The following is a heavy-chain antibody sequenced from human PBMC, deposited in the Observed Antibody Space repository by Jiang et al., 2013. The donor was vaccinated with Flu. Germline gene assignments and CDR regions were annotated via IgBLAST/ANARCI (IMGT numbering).Heavy chain of an antibody. Sequence: GAEVKKPGESLKISCKGSGYSFTSYWIGWVRQMPGKGLEWMGIIYPGDSDTRYSPSLQGQVTISADKSISTAYLQWSSLKASDTAIYYCARHRLGKNDASDIWGQGTMVTVSS. CDR1: GYSFTSYW. J-gene: IGHJ3*02. D-gene: IGHD3-16*01. V-gene: IGHV5-51*01. CDR2: IYPGDSDT. CDR3: ARHRLGKNDASDI.